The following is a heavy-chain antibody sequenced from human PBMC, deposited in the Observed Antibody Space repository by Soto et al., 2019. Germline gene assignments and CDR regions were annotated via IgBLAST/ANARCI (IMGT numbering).Heavy chain of an antibody. CDR1: GFTFSSYG. J-gene: IGHJ4*02. Sequence: GGSLRLSCAASGFTFSSYGMHWVRQAPGKGLEWVAVISYDGSNKYYADSVKGRFTISRDNSKNTLYLQMNSLRAEDTAVYYCARDPNSSSFVGYFDYWGQGTLVTVSS. D-gene: IGHD6-6*01. CDR3: ARDPNSSSFVGYFDY. V-gene: IGHV3-30*03. CDR2: ISYDGSNK.